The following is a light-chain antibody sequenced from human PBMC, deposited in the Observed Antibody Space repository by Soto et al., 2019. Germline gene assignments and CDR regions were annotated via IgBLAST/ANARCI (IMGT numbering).Light chain of an antibody. Sequence: QSVLTQPASVSGSPGQSSTSSWACGSSGVGTYNLVSWYQQHPDKAPKVILYEGTKRPSGVSPRFSGSQSGNTASLTISGLQAEDEAVYFCYSFAGSNTFSYVFGPGTKVTVL. CDR1: SSGVGTYNL. CDR2: EGT. V-gene: IGLV2-23*03. CDR3: YSFAGSNTFSYV. J-gene: IGLJ1*01.